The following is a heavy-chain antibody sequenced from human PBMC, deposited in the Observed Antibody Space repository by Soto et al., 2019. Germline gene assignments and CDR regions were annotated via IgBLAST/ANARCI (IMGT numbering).Heavy chain of an antibody. CDR3: AKNYYLDN. Sequence: EVQLLESGGGSAQPGGSLRLSCAASGFTFSSYAMSWVRQAPGKGLEWVSSVNVDDSTYYANSVKGRFTISRDNSKNTVNLQMNSLRAEDTAVYYCAKNYYLDNWAQGTLVTVSS. V-gene: IGHV3-23*01. CDR1: GFTFSSYA. J-gene: IGHJ4*02. CDR2: VNVDDST.